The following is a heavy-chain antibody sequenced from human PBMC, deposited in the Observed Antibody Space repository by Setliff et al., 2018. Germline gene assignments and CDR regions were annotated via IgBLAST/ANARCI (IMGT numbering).Heavy chain of an antibody. D-gene: IGHD3-22*01. J-gene: IGHJ6*03. Sequence: ASVKVSCKASDYPFTNYGITWVRQAPGQGLEWLGWISTYNVNTTYAQKLQDRVTMTTDTSTSTAYMELRSLRSDDTAVYYCARRNFYYDSSGFALYYYYMDVWGKGTTVTVSS. V-gene: IGHV1-18*01. CDR1: DYPFTNYG. CDR3: ARRNFYYDSSGFALYYYYMDV. CDR2: ISTYNVNT.